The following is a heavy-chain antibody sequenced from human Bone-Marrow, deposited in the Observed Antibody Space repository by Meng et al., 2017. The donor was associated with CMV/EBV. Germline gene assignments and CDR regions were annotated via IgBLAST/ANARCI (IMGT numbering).Heavy chain of an antibody. CDR2: ISGGGGST. CDR1: GFTFSSYA. J-gene: IGHJ4*02. V-gene: IGHV3-23*01. CDR3: AKDYYFDY. Sequence: LSLTCAASGFTFSSYAMTWVRQAPGKGLEWVSAISGGGGSTYYADSVKGRFTVSRDNSKNTLYLQMNSLRAEDTALYYCAKDYYFDYWCQGTLVTVSS.